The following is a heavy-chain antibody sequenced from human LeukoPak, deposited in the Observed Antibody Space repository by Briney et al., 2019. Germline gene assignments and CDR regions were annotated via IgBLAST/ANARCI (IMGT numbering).Heavy chain of an antibody. CDR1: GLNFNSFA. Sequence: GGSLRLSRAVSGLNFNSFAMHWVRQTAGRGLEWLTRIESDGSHEHYADSVRGRFTISRDDSKNTMYLQMISLTTEDSAIYFCANGGYNYWGQGTLVIVSS. CDR3: ANGGYNY. V-gene: IGHV3-30*02. CDR2: IESDGSHE. J-gene: IGHJ4*02. D-gene: IGHD5-24*01.